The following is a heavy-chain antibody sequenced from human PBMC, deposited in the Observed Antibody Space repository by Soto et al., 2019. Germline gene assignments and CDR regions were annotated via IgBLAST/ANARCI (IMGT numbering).Heavy chain of an antibody. D-gene: IGHD1-1*01. CDR3: ARGKGMEENYYYYGLDI. CDR2: INPSGGST. V-gene: IGHV1-46*01. Sequence: ASVKVSCKASGYTFTSYYMHWVRQAPGQGLEWMGIINPSGGSTSYAQKFQGRVTMTRDTSTSTVYMELSSLRSEDTAVYYCARGKGMEENYYYYGLDIWGQGTTVTVYS. J-gene: IGHJ6*02. CDR1: GYTFTSYY.